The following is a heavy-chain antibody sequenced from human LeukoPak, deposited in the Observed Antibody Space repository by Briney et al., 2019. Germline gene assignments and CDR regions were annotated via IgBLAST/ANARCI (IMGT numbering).Heavy chain of an antibody. CDR2: IWYDGSNK. CDR1: GFTFSSYG. V-gene: IGHV3-33*06. Sequence: GGSLRLSCAASGFTFSSYGMHWVRQAPGKGLEWVAVIWYDGSNKYYADSVKGRFTISRDNSKNTLYLQINSLRAEDTAVYYCAKDKSTVTSRTLTPNFDYWGQGTLVPVSS. CDR3: AKDKSTVTSRTLTPNFDY. J-gene: IGHJ4*02. D-gene: IGHD4-11*01.